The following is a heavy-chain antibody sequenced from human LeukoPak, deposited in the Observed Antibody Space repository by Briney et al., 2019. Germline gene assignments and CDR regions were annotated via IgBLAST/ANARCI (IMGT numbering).Heavy chain of an antibody. J-gene: IGHJ4*02. D-gene: IGHD3-3*01. CDR2: IYYSGST. V-gene: IGHV4-59*01. Sequence: SETLSLTCAVYGGSFSGYYWSWIRQPPGKGLEWIGYIYYSGSTNYNPSLKSRVTISVDTSKNQFSLKLSSVTAADTAVYYCAGTSDFWSGYSPFDYWGQGTLVTVSS. CDR1: GGSFSGYY. CDR3: AGTSDFWSGYSPFDY.